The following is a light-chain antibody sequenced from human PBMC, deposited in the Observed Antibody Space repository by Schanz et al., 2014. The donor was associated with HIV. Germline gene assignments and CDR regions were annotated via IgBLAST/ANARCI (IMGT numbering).Light chain of an antibody. CDR3: QQYDIISWT. CDR2: ESS. CDR1: ESIDTY. Sequence: DVEMTQSPSTLSAAVGDRVTITCRASESIDTYLAWYQQSPGKAPKLLIYESSTLQSGVPSRFSGSGSGTEFTLTISSLQPDDFATYYCQQYDIISWTFGLGTKVEIK. V-gene: IGKV1-5*03. J-gene: IGKJ1*01.